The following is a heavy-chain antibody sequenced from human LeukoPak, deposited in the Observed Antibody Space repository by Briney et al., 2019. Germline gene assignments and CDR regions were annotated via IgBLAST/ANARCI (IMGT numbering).Heavy chain of an antibody. J-gene: IGHJ4*02. Sequence: ASVKVSCKASGYTFTGYYMHWVRQAPGQGLEWMGWINPNSGGTNYAQKFQGRVTMTRDTSISTAYMELSRLRPDDTAVYYCARVRVRYCSGGSCHFDYWGQGTLVTVSS. CDR2: INPNSGGT. D-gene: IGHD2-15*01. V-gene: IGHV1-2*02. CDR3: ARVRVRYCSGGSCHFDY. CDR1: GYTFTGYY.